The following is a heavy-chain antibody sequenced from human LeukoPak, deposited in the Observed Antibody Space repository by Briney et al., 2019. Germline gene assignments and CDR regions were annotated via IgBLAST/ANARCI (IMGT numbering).Heavy chain of an antibody. CDR3: AEDAQRGFDYSNSLEH. D-gene: IGHD4-11*01. CDR1: GFTFSHFG. CDR2: IWSDATNE. V-gene: IGHV3-33*06. Sequence: GTSLRLSCEASGFTFSHFGMHWVRQAPGKGLEWVAVIWSDATNEYYADSVKGRFTISRDNFKNTVSLQMNSLRAEDTAVYYCAEDAQRGFDYSNSLEHWGQGSLVTVSS. J-gene: IGHJ4*02.